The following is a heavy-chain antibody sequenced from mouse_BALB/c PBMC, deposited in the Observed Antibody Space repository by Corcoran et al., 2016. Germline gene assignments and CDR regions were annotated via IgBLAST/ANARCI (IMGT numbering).Heavy chain of an antibody. CDR1: GFNIKDTY. CDR3: ARVWDWYFDV. V-gene: IGHV14-3*02. J-gene: IGHJ1*01. Sequence: EVQLQQSGAELVKPGASVKLSCTASGFNIKDTYMHWVKQRPEQGLEWIGRIDPANGNTKYDPKFQGKATITEDTSSNTAYLQLSSLTSEDTAVYYCARVWDWYFDVWGAGTTVTVSS. D-gene: IGHD4-1*01. CDR2: IDPANGNT.